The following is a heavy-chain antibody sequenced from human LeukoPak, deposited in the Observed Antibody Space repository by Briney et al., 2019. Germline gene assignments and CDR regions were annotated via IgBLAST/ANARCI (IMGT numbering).Heavy chain of an antibody. Sequence: SQTLSLTCTVSGGSISSGGYYWSWIRQHPGKGLEWIGYIYYSGSTYYNPSLKSRVTISVDTSKNQFSLKLSSVTAADTAVYYCARQTRGDYYGSGKLGDAFDIWGPGTMVTVSS. D-gene: IGHD3-10*01. CDR2: IYYSGST. CDR1: GGSISSGGYY. V-gene: IGHV4-31*03. CDR3: ARQTRGDYYGSGKLGDAFDI. J-gene: IGHJ3*02.